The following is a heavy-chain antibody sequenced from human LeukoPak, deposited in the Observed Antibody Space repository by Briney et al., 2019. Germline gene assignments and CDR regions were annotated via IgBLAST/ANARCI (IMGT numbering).Heavy chain of an antibody. CDR2: ISGSGGST. CDR3: AKALSSSSWYFDY. V-gene: IGHV3-23*01. CDR1: GFTFSSYA. Sequence: GGSLRLSCAASGFTFSSYAMSWVRHAPGGGLEWVSAISGSGGSTYYADSVKGRITISRDNSKNTLYLQMNSLRAEDTAVYYCAKALSSSSWYFDYWGQGTLVTVSS. J-gene: IGHJ4*02. D-gene: IGHD6-6*01.